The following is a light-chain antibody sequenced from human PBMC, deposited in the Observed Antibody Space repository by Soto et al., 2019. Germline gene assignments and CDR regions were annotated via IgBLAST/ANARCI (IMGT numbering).Light chain of an antibody. CDR3: QSYDSSLSVV. Sequence: QPVLTQPPSVSGAPGQRVTISCTGSSSNIGAGYDVHWYQQLPETAPKLLIYGNSNRPSGVPDRFSGSKSGTSASLAITGLQAEDEADYYCQSYDSSLSVVFGGGTKLTVL. V-gene: IGLV1-40*01. J-gene: IGLJ2*01. CDR1: SSNIGAGYD. CDR2: GNS.